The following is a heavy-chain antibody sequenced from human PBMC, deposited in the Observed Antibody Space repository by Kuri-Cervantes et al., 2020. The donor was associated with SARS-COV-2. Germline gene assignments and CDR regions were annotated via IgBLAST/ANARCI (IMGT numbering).Heavy chain of an antibody. CDR1: GYTFTTYG. CDR3: ARDLGYVQLERRPYYYGMDV. Sequence: SVKVSCKASGYTFTTYGITWVRQAPGQGLEWMGGIIPIFGTANYAQKFQGRVTITADESTSTAYMELSSLRSEDTAVYYCARDLGYVQLERRPYYYGMDVWGQGTTVTVSS. J-gene: IGHJ6*02. CDR2: IIPIFGTA. D-gene: IGHD1-1*01. V-gene: IGHV1-69*13.